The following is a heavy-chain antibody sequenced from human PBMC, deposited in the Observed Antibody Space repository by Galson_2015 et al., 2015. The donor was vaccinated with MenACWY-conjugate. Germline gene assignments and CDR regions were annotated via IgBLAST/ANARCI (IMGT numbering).Heavy chain of an antibody. CDR2: ISGSGANT. Sequence: SLRIPCSASGFTFRYYGLTWVRLAPGTGLGGVAAISGSGANTYYAVSVKGRFPISRDNSKDTVYLQLNRLRAEDTAVYYCAKTQKLIYFYSGMDVWGQGTTVTVSS. CDR3: AKTQKLIYFYSGMDV. CDR1: GFTFRYYG. D-gene: IGHD6-6*01. J-gene: IGHJ6*02. V-gene: IGHV3-23*01.